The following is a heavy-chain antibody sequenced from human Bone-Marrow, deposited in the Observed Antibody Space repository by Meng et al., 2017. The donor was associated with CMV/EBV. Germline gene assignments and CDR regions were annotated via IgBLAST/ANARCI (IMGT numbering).Heavy chain of an antibody. J-gene: IGHJ6*02. CDR3: ARELGYCSSTSCHGGYGMDV. D-gene: IGHD2-2*01. V-gene: IGHV3-21*01. CDR1: GFTFSSYS. Sequence: LSLTCAASGFTFSSYSMNWVRQAPGKGLEWVSSISSSSSYIYYTDSVKGRFTISRDNAKNSLYLQMNSLRAEDTAVYYCARELGYCSSTSCHGGYGMDVWGQGTTVTVSS. CDR2: ISSSSSYI.